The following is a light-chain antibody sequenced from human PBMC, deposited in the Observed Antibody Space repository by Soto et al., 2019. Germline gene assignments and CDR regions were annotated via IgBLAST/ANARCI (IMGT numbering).Light chain of an antibody. CDR3: QQYGSSPTWT. J-gene: IGKJ1*01. CDR2: GAS. CDR1: QSVSSYY. V-gene: IGKV3-20*01. Sequence: EIVLTQSPGTLSLSPGERATLSCRASQSVSSYYLAWYQHKPGQAPSLLIYGASSKATGIPARFSGGGSGTAFTLTISRLEPEDFAVYYCQQYGSSPTWTFGQGTKVEIK.